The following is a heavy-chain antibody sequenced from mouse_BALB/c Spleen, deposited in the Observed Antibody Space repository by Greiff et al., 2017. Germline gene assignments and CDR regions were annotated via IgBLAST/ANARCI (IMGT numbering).Heavy chain of an antibody. D-gene: IGHD1-1*01. V-gene: IGHV1-7*01. J-gene: IGHJ1*01. CDR3: ARSGSSFYWYFDV. Sequence: VHLVESGAELAKPGASVKMSCKASGYTFTSYWMHWVKQRPGQGLEWIGYINPSTGYTEYNQKFKDKATLTADKSSSTAYMQLSSLTSEDSAVYYCARSGSSFYWYFDVWGAGTTVTVSS. CDR1: GYTFTSYW. CDR2: INPSTGYT.